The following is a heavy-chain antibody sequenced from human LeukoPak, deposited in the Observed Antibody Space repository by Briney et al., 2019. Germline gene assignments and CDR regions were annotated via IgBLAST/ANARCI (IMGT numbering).Heavy chain of an antibody. Sequence: SETLSLTCTVSGGSISSYYWSWIRQPAGEGLEWIGRIYTSGSTNYNPSLKSRVTMSVDTSKNQFSLKLSSVTAADTAVYYCARELDDYGDLNFDYWGQGTLVTVSS. CDR1: GGSISSYY. CDR3: ARELDDYGDLNFDY. J-gene: IGHJ4*02. V-gene: IGHV4-4*07. D-gene: IGHD4-17*01. CDR2: IYTSGST.